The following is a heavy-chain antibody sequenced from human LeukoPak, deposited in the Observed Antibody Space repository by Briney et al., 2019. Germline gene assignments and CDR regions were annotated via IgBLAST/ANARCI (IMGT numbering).Heavy chain of an antibody. CDR2: IYYSGST. J-gene: IGHJ6*02. V-gene: IGHV4-39*01. CDR1: GGSISSSSYY. Sequence: TSETLSLTCTVSGGSISSSSYYWGWIRQPPGKGLEWIGSIYYSGSTYYNPSLKSRVTISVDTSKNQFSLKLSSVTAADTAVYYCARSWVITGDRPHYYYYSMDVWGQGTTVTVSS. CDR3: ARSWVITGDRPHYYYYSMDV. D-gene: IGHD7-27*01.